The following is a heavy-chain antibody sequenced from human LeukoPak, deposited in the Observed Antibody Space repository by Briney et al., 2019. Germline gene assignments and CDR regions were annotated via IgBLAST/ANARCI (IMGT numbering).Heavy chain of an antibody. CDR3: ARGSDTGMIGVFDY. D-gene: IGHD3-22*01. CDR2: IYHSGSA. J-gene: IGHJ4*01. CDR1: GGSLTSSF. V-gene: IGHV4-59*01. Sequence: SETLSLTCTVSGGSLTSSFWSWIWQPPGKGLEWIGYIYHSGSASYNTSLKSRVTMSVDKSTLQFSLKMTSITTADTAVYYCARGSDTGMIGVFDYWGHGTLVTVSS.